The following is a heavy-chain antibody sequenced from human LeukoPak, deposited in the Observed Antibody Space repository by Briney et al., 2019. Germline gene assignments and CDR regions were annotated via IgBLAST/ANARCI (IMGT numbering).Heavy chain of an antibody. CDR3: VMDARGCSDINCSDAFDI. J-gene: IGHJ3*02. V-gene: IGHV3-23*01. CDR1: GFTFSSYV. Sequence: GGSLRLSCAASGFTFSSYVMTWVRQAPGKGLEWVSVISGSGDSTYYADSAKGRFTISRDNSKNTLYLQMNSLRAEDTAVYYCVMDARGCSDINCSDAFDIWGQGTMVTVSS. D-gene: IGHD5-12*01. CDR2: ISGSGDST.